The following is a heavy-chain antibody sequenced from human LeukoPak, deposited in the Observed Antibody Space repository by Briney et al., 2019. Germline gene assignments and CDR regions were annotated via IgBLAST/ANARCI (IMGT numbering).Heavy chain of an antibody. D-gene: IGHD6-19*01. CDR3: ARDPSNSSGWLIYFDY. Sequence: GASVKVSCKASGYTFNRYGITWVRQAPGQGLEWMGWISAYNGGTKYAQKVQGRVTMTTDTSTSTAYMELRSLRSDDTAVYYCARDPSNSSGWLIYFDYWGQGTLVTVSS. V-gene: IGHV1-18*01. CDR1: GYTFNRYG. J-gene: IGHJ4*02. CDR2: ISAYNGGT.